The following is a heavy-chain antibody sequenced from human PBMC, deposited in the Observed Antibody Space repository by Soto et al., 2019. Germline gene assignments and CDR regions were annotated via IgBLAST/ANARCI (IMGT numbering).Heavy chain of an antibody. CDR2: ISAYNGNT. Sequence: QVQLVQSGAEVKKPGASVKVSCKASGYTFTSYGISWVRQAPGQGLEWMGWISAYNGNTNYAQKLQGRVTMTTDTSTSTAYMELRSLRSDDTAVYYCARDHPVPATAILDDAFDIWGQGTMVTVSS. CDR3: ARDHPVPATAILDDAFDI. J-gene: IGHJ3*02. CDR1: GYTFTSYG. D-gene: IGHD2-2*02. V-gene: IGHV1-18*04.